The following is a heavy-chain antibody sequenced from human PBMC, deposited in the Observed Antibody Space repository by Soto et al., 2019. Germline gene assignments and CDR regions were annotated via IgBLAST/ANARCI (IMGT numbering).Heavy chain of an antibody. Sequence: GGSLRLSCAAAGFTFSSYSMNWVRQAPGKGLEWVSSISSSSSYIYYADSVKGRFTISRDNAKNTLYLQMNSLRAEDTAVYYCAREQQLAGDYWGQGTLVTVSS. CDR3: AREQQLAGDY. J-gene: IGHJ4*02. CDR2: ISSSSSYI. D-gene: IGHD6-13*01. CDR1: GFTFSSYS. V-gene: IGHV3-21*01.